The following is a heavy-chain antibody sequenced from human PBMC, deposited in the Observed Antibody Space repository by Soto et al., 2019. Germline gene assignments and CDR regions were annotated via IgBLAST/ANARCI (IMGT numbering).Heavy chain of an antibody. CDR2: IDHSGST. CDR1: GCSISSGGYS. Sequence: QLQLQESGSGLVKPSQTLSLTCAVSGCSISSGGYSWSWIRQPPGKGLEWIGYIDHSGSTYYNPSLKSRVTISVDRSKNQFSLKLSSVSAADRAVYYCARGPHTARFDYWGQGTMVTVSS. CDR3: ARGPHTARFDY. J-gene: IGHJ4*02. V-gene: IGHV4-30-2*01.